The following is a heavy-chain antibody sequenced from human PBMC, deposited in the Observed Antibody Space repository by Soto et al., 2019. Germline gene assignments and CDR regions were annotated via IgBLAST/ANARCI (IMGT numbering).Heavy chain of an antibody. Sequence: GGSLRLSCAASGFTVSSNYMSWVRQAPGKGLEWVSVIYSGGSTYYADSVKGRFTISRDNSKNTLYLQMNSLRAEDTAVYYCAIVAVAGTIYGMDVWGQGTTVTVSS. J-gene: IGHJ6*02. D-gene: IGHD6-19*01. CDR1: GFTVSSNY. V-gene: IGHV3-66*01. CDR2: IYSGGST. CDR3: AIVAVAGTIYGMDV.